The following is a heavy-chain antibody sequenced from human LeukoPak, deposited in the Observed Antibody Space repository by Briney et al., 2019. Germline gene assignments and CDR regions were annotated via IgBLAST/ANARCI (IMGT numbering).Heavy chain of an antibody. CDR3: ARGDLLRYFDWLFRPGDY. J-gene: IGHJ4*02. V-gene: IGHV3-21*01. D-gene: IGHD3-9*01. CDR1: GFTFSSYS. CDR2: IGSSSSYI. Sequence: GGSLRLSCAASGFTFSSYSMNWVRQAPGKGLEWVSSIGSSSSYIYYADSVKGRFTISRDNAKNSLYLQMNSLRAEDTAVYYCARGDLLRYFDWLFRPGDYWGQGTLVTVSS.